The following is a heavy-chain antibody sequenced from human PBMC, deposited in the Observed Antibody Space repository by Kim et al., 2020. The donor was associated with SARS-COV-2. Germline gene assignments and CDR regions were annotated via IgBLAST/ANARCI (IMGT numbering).Heavy chain of an antibody. D-gene: IGHD6-13*01. V-gene: IGHV3-74*01. Sequence: GGSLRLSCAASGFTFSSYWMHWVRQAPGKGLVWVSRINSDGSSTSYADSVKGRFTISRDNAKNTLYLQMNSLRAEDTAVYYCARGHLLAAAGCFDYWGQGTLVTVSS. CDR1: GFTFSSYW. CDR3: ARGHLLAAAGCFDY. J-gene: IGHJ4*02. CDR2: INSDGSST.